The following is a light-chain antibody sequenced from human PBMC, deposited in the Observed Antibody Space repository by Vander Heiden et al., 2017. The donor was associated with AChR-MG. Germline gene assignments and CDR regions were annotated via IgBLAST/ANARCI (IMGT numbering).Light chain of an antibody. J-gene: IGLJ1*01. CDR2: DTI. Sequence: TAVTPEPSFTVSPGGTVTLPCPSNTGAVTSDFYATWFQQKPGQAPTTLIYDTIKRHSWTPARFSGSLLGGKAALTLSGVQPEDEADYYCLRYFGGAQPYVFGTGTKVTVL. CDR3: LRYFGGAQPYV. CDR1: TGAVTSDFY. V-gene: IGLV7-43*01.